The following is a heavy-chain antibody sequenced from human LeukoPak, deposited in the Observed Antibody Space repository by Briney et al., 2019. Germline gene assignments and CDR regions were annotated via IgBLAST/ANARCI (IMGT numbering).Heavy chain of an antibody. D-gene: IGHD4-17*01. V-gene: IGHV3-23*01. CDR1: GFTFGSSA. Sequence: GGSLRLSCAASGFTFGSSAMTWVRQAPGKGLEWVSSISGSGAGKFYAAPVKGRFTTSRDNSKNTLYVQMNSLRAEDTAVYYCAKAAYGDYAGAFDIWGQGTMVIVSS. CDR2: ISGSGAGK. CDR3: AKAAYGDYAGAFDI. J-gene: IGHJ3*02.